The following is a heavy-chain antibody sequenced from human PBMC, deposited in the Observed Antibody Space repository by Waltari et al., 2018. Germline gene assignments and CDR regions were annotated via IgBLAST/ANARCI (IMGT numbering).Heavy chain of an antibody. CDR2: ISYSGTT. D-gene: IGHD6-19*01. Sequence: QLQLQESGPGLVKPSETLSLTCTVSGDSISGSNYYWGWIRQPPGQGLEWIGSISYSGTTYCNPSLKSRVTMSVDTSKNQFSLNRSSVTAADTAVFYCVRPGSSVGWYYFDYWGQGTLVTVSS. CDR1: GDSISGSNYY. CDR3: VRPGSSVGWYYFDY. V-gene: IGHV4-39*01. J-gene: IGHJ4*02.